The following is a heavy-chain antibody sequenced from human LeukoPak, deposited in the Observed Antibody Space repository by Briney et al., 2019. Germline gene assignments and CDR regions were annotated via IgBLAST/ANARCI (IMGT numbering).Heavy chain of an antibody. D-gene: IGHD1-26*01. CDR3: AFLIREPQH. Sequence: GGSLRLSCVVSGFTFSRYYMGGVRQAPGRGLEWVAMTASDGGDRNYVDSVKGRFTISRDNSKNSLYLQMSSLAAEDTAVYYCAFLIREPQHWGQGTLVTVSS. CDR1: GFTFSRYY. V-gene: IGHV3-7*01. J-gene: IGHJ1*01. CDR2: TASDGGDR.